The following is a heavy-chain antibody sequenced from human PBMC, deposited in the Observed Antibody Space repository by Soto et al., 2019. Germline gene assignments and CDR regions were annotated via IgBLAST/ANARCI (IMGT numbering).Heavy chain of an antibody. CDR3: ARTYDDSGPNSGGYGFDI. J-gene: IGHJ3*02. CDR1: GGSVSTYY. Sequence: SETLSLTCTVSGGSVSTYYWSWIRQPPGKGLEWIAYIYYSGSTSYNPSLKSRVTISLDTSKNQFSLRLSSVTAADTAVYYCARTYDDSGPNSGGYGFDIWGPGTMVTVSS. D-gene: IGHD3-22*01. V-gene: IGHV4-59*02. CDR2: IYYSGST.